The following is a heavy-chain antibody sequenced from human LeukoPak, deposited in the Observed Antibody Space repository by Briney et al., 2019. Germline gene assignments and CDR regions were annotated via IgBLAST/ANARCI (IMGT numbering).Heavy chain of an antibody. Sequence: GGSLRLSCTASGFTFSNSLMAWVRQAPGKGLEWVANINPDGSAKNYLASVKGRFSISRDNAKNTLYLQMNRLRAEDTAVHYCVRDKMSGNPVFDYWRQGTLVIVSS. CDR1: GFTFSNSL. CDR2: INPDGSAK. J-gene: IGHJ4*02. V-gene: IGHV3-7*01. CDR3: VRDKMSGNPVFDY. D-gene: IGHD4-23*01.